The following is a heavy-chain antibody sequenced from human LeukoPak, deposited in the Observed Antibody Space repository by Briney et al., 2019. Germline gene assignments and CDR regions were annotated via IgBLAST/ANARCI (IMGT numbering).Heavy chain of an antibody. D-gene: IGHD1-26*01. Sequence: SQTLSLTCSVSGDSVTRDSYYWSWVRQPAGNGLEWLGRLSTSGSTDYSPSLKSRVTISMNTSKNQISLTLRSVTAADTAIYFCARDDPRSGSYSPDSWGRGLKVTVSS. J-gene: IGHJ4*02. V-gene: IGHV4-61*02. CDR3: ARDDPRSGSYSPDS. CDR1: GDSVTRDSYY. CDR2: LSTSGST.